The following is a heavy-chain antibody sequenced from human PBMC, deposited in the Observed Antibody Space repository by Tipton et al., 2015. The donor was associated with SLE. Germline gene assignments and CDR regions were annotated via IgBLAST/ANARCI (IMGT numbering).Heavy chain of an antibody. J-gene: IGHJ4*02. CDR2: IYSGGST. CDR3: ARIMTTVTPYFDY. D-gene: IGHD4-11*01. CDR1: GFTVSSNY. V-gene: IGHV3-66*02. Sequence: SLRLSCAASGFTVSSNYMSWVRQAPGKGLEWVSVIYSGGSTYYADSVKGRFTISRDNSKNTLYLQMNSLRAEDTAVYYCARIMTTVTPYFDYWGQGTLVPASS.